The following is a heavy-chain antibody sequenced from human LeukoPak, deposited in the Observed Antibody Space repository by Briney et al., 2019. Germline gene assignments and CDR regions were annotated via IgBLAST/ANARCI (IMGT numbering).Heavy chain of an antibody. Sequence: ASVKVSCKASGYTFTGYYMHWVRQAPGQGLEWMGWISPNSGGTTYAQKFQGRVTMTRDTSISTAYMELTRLRPDDTAIYYCARDRASGYYDYWGQGTLVTVSS. CDR3: ARDRASGYYDY. V-gene: IGHV1-2*02. D-gene: IGHD6-19*01. J-gene: IGHJ4*02. CDR1: GYTFTGYY. CDR2: ISPNSGGT.